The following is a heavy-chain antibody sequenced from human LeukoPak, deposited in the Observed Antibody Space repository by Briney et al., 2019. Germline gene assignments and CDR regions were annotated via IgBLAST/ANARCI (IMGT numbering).Heavy chain of an antibody. V-gene: IGHV4-59*01. D-gene: IGHD2-15*01. CDR3: ARAGYRGAYASDY. J-gene: IGHJ4*02. CDR2: IYYSGST. CDR1: GGSISSYY. Sequence: SETLSLTCTVSGGSISSYYWSWVRQPPGKGLEWIGNIYYSGSTNYNPSLKSRVTISVDTSKNQFSLKLSSVTAADTAVYYCARAGYRGAYASDYWGQGTLVTVSS.